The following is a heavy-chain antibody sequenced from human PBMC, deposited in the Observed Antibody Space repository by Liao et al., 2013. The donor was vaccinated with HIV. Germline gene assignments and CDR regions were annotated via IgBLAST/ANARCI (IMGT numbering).Heavy chain of an antibody. D-gene: IGHD2-15*01. Sequence: QLQLQESGSGLVKPSQTLSLTCAVSGGSISSGGYSWSWIRQPAGKGLEWIGRIYSSGSANYNPSLKSRVTMSVDTSKNQFSLKLSSVTAADTAVYYCARERIPLKFGYFDLWGRGTLVAVSS. CDR3: ARERIPLKFGYFDL. V-gene: IGHV4-61*02. CDR1: GGSISSGGYS. J-gene: IGHJ2*01. CDR2: IYSSGSA.